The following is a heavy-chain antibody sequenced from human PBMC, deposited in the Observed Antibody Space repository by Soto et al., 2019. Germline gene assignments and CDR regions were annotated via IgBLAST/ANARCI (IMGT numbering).Heavy chain of an antibody. J-gene: IGHJ6*03. Sequence: PGGSLRLSCAASGFTFSSYSMNWVRQAPGKGLEWVSYISSSSSTIYYADSVKGRFTISRDNAKNSLYLQMNSLRAEDTAVYYCARVGFEAGYSSSWYRHYYYYMDVWRKGTTVTVSS. CDR1: GFTFSSYS. CDR3: ARVGFEAGYSSSWYRHYYYYMDV. CDR2: ISSSSSTI. V-gene: IGHV3-48*01. D-gene: IGHD6-13*01.